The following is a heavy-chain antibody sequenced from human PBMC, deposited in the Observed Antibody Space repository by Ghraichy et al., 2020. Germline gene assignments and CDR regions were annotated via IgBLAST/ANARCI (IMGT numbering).Heavy chain of an antibody. CDR3: ARDDVGGAAAPSYYYYGMDV. Sequence: ASVKVSCKASGYTFTSYGISWVRQAPGQGLEWMGWISAYNGNTNYAQKLQGRVTMTTDTSTSTAYMELRSLRSDDTAVYYCARDDVGGAAAPSYYYYGMDVWGQGTTVTVSS. D-gene: IGHD6-13*01. J-gene: IGHJ6*02. V-gene: IGHV1-18*01. CDR1: GYTFTSYG. CDR2: ISAYNGNT.